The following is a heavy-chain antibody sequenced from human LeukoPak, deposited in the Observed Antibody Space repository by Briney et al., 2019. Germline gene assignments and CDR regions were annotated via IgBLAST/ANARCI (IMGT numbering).Heavy chain of an antibody. D-gene: IGHD2-2*01. CDR3: ARGDCSSTSCSSYYGVDV. Sequence: KSSETLSLTCTVSGGSISSYYWSWIRQPAGKGLEWIGRIYSSGSTNYNPSLKSRVTMSLDTSKNQFSLRLSSVTAADTAVYYCARGDCSSTSCSSYYGVDVWGQGTTVTVSS. J-gene: IGHJ6*02. CDR2: IYSSGST. V-gene: IGHV4-4*07. CDR1: GGSISSYY.